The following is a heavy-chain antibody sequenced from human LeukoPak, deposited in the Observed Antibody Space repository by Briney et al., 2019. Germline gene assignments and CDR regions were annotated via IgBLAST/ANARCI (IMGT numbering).Heavy chain of an antibody. CDR1: GGSFSGYY. Sequence: SETLSLTCAVYGGSFSGYYWSWIRQPPGKGLEWIGEINHSGSTNYNPSLESRVTISVDTSKNQFSLKLSSVTAADTAVYYCARGWYNWNYSFDYWGQGTLVTVSS. CDR3: ARGWYNWNYSFDY. J-gene: IGHJ4*02. D-gene: IGHD1-7*01. V-gene: IGHV4-34*01. CDR2: INHSGST.